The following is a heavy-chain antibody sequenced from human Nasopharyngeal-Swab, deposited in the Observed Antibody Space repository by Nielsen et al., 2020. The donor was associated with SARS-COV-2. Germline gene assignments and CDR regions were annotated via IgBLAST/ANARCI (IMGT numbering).Heavy chain of an antibody. CDR3: ARGPLGYCTGGVCYGLDY. CDR1: GGSISSSSYY. D-gene: IGHD2-8*02. J-gene: IGHJ4*02. CDR2: IYYSGST. V-gene: IGHV4-39*07. Sequence: SETLSLTCTVSGGSISSSSYYWGWIRQPPGKGLEWIGSIYYSGSTYHNPSLKSRVTISVDTSKNQFSLKLSSVTAADTAVYYCARGPLGYCTGGVCYGLDYWGQGTLVTVSS.